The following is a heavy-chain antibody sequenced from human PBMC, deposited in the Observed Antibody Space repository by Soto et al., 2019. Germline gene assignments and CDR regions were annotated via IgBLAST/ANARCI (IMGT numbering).Heavy chain of an antibody. CDR1: GFSFRTYA. CDR2: VSGSSSDT. D-gene: IGHD6-19*01. CDR3: VKGGGLDD. Sequence: EVQLWESGGGLVQTGGSLRLSCVASGFSFRTYAMSWVRQAPGKGLEWVSVVSGSSSDTYYGDYVTGRFTVSRDNSQNTLYLQMNSLGVEDTAVYYCVKGGGLDDWGKGTLVTVSS. J-gene: IGHJ4*02. V-gene: IGHV3-23*01.